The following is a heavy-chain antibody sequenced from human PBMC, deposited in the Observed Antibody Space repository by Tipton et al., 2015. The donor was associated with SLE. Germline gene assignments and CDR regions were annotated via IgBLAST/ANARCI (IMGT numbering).Heavy chain of an antibody. CDR3: ARHEREGYGDYNWYFDL. Sequence: TLSLTCTVSGGSISSYYWSWIRQPPGKGLEWIGYIYYSGSTNQNPSLKSRVTISVDTSKNQFSLKLTSVTAADTAVYYCARHEREGYGDYNWYFDLWGRGTQGTVSS. V-gene: IGHV4-59*08. J-gene: IGHJ2*01. CDR2: IYYSGST. D-gene: IGHD4-17*01. CDR1: GGSISSYY.